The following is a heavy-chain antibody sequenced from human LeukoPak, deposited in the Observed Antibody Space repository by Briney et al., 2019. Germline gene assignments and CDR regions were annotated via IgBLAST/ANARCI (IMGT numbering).Heavy chain of an antibody. CDR1: GGSISSGGYY. V-gene: IGHV4-39*01. Sequence: NPSETLSLTCTVSGGSISSGGYYWGWVRQPPGKGPECIGSIYFSGSVYYNPSLRSRVTISLDTSTKQLSLKLSSVTVADTAIYYCAKHNGGGVVSYVAPGPPDYFDHWGQGALVIVSS. J-gene: IGHJ4*02. CDR2: IYFSGSV. D-gene: IGHD1-26*01. CDR3: AKHNGGGVVSYVAPGPPDYFDH.